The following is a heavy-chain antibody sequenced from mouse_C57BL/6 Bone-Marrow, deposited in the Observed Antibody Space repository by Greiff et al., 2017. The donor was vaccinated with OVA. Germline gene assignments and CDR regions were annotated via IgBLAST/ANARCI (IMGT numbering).Heavy chain of an antibody. CDR1: GFTFSDYG. V-gene: IGHV5-17*01. D-gene: IGHD2-2*01. CDR3: AALYGYDVGVAY. J-gene: IGHJ3*01. Sequence: EVQVVESGGGLVKPGGSLKLSCAASGFTFSDYGMPWVRQAPEKGLEWVAYISSGSSTIYYADTVKGRFTISRDNAKNTLFLQMTSLRSEDTAMYYCAALYGYDVGVAYWGQGTLVTVSA. CDR2: ISSGSSTI.